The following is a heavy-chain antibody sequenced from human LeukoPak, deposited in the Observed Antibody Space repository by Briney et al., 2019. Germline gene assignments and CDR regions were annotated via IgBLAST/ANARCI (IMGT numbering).Heavy chain of an antibody. CDR3: ARASELDY. D-gene: IGHD1-14*01. CDR1: GFSVTNDY. J-gene: IGHJ4*02. CDR2: IYTADAT. V-gene: IGHV3-53*01. Sequence: GGSLRLSCTASGFSVTNDYMSWVRQTPGKGLECVAMIYTADATHYADPVKGRFTISRDSSKNTVYLQMKSLRAEDTAVYYCARASELDYWGQGTLVTVSS.